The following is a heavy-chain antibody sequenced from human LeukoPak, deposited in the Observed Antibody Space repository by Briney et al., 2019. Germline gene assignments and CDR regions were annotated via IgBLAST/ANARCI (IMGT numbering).Heavy chain of an antibody. Sequence: ASVKVSCKTSGYXFTIYYMHWVRQAPGQGLEWMGIINPSGGSTSYAQKFQGRVTMTRDTSTSTVYMELSSLRSEDTAVYYCARSHSYYYDSSGYYSDYWGQGTLVTVSS. CDR1: GYXFTIYY. CDR3: ARSHSYYYDSSGYYSDY. V-gene: IGHV1-46*01. D-gene: IGHD3-22*01. J-gene: IGHJ4*02. CDR2: INPSGGST.